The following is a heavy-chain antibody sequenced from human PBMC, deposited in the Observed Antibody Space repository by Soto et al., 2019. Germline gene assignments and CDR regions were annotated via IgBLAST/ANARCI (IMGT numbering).Heavy chain of an antibody. D-gene: IGHD2-2*01. CDR2: IYYSGST. CDR3: ARQVVPAAKSYYYYYGMDV. V-gene: IGHV4-31*03. Sequence: QVQLQESGPGLVKPSQTLSLTCTVSGGSISSGGYYWSWIRQHPGKGLEWIGYIYYSGSTYYNPSLKSRVTISVDTSKNQFSLKLSSVTAADTAVYYCARQVVPAAKSYYYYYGMDVWGQGTTVTVSS. CDR1: GGSISSGGYY. J-gene: IGHJ6*02.